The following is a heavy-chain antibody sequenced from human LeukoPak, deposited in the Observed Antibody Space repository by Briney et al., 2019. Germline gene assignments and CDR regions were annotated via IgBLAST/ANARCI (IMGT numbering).Heavy chain of an antibody. CDR1: GFTFSTYG. CDR2: ISYDGTNK. CDR3: AEDSWYCSGGSCQTFDY. V-gene: IGHV3-30*18. J-gene: IGHJ4*02. Sequence: GGSLRLSCAASGFTFSTYGMHWVRQAPGKGLEWVAVISYDGTNKYYTDSVKGRFTISRDNSKNTLDLQMNSLRAEDTAIYYCAEDSWYCSGGSCQTFDYCGQGTLVTVSS. D-gene: IGHD2-15*01.